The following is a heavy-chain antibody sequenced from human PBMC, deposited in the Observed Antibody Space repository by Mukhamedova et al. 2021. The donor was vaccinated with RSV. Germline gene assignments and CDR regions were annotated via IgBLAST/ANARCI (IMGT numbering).Heavy chain of an antibody. J-gene: IGHJ5*02. D-gene: IGHD3-10*01. CDR3: AHRGMLAGSGFPIWFDP. Sequence: QPPGKALEWLALIYWDDDKRYSPSLKSRLTITKDTSKNQVVLTLTNMGPVDTATYYCAHRGMLAGSGFPIWFDPWGQGTLVPVSS. V-gene: IGHV2-5*02. CDR2: IYWDDDK.